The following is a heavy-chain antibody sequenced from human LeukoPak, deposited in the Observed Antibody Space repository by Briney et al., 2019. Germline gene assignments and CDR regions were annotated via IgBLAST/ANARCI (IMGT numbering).Heavy chain of an antibody. CDR2: IIPIFGIA. J-gene: IGHJ4*02. V-gene: IGHV1-69*04. Sequence: GASVKVSCKASGGTFSSYAISWVRQAPGQGLEWMGRIIPIFGIANYAQKFQGRVTITADKSTSTAYMELSSLRSEGTAVYYCARGKYSSSWYYFDYWGQGTLVTVSS. CDR1: GGTFSSYA. CDR3: ARGKYSSSWYYFDY. D-gene: IGHD6-13*01.